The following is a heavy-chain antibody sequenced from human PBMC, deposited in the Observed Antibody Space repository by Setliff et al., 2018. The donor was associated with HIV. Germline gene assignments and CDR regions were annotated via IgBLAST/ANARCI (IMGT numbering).Heavy chain of an antibody. J-gene: IGHJ4*02. CDR1: GYSISTAYY. D-gene: IGHD3-10*01. CDR3: VRQGLTMNRGVPAPILYYFDY. V-gene: IGHV4-38-2*01. CDR2: VYHSGTT. Sequence: SSETLSLTCAVSGYSISTAYYWGWIRQPPGKGLEWIGSVYHSGTTYNNPSLKSRVTFSADTSKNQFSLNLNSVTATDTAVYYCVRQGLTMNRGVPAPILYYFDYWGQGSLVTVSS.